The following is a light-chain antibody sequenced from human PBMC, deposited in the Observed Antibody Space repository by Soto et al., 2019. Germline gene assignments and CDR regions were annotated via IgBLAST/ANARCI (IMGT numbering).Light chain of an antibody. J-gene: IGKJ4*01. CDR1: QSISSW. V-gene: IGKV1-9*01. Sequence: DIQMSQSPSSLSASVGDRVTITCRASQSISSWLAWYQQKPGKPPKLLIYGASTLQSDVPSRFSGSGSGTEFTLTVSSLQAEDFATYFCQQVESYPSTFGGGTKVDIK. CDR2: GAS. CDR3: QQVESYPST.